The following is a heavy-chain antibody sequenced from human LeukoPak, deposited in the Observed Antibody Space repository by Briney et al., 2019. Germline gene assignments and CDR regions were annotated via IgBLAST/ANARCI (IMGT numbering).Heavy chain of an antibody. CDR3: ASADYGGTDY. Sequence: ASVKVSCKASGYTFTSYDISWVRQAPGQGLEWMGRIIPILGIANYAQKFQGRVTITADKSTSTAYMELSSLRSEDTAVYYCASADYGGTDYWGQGTLVTVSS. V-gene: IGHV1-69*04. J-gene: IGHJ4*02. CDR2: IIPILGIA. CDR1: GYTFTSYD. D-gene: IGHD4-23*01.